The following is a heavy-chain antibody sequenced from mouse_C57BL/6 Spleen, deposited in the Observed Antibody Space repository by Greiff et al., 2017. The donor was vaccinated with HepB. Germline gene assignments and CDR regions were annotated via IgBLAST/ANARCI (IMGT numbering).Heavy chain of an antibody. CDR3: ARDYSNLYWYFDV. CDR2: IWSGGST. D-gene: IGHD2-5*01. V-gene: IGHV2-2*01. J-gene: IGHJ1*03. CDR1: GFSLTSYG. Sequence: VQRVESGPGLVQPSQSLSITCTVSGFSLTSYGVHWVRQSPGKGLEWLGVIWSGGSTNYNAAFISRLSISKDNSKSQVFFKINSLQADDTAIYYCARDYSNLYWYFDVWGTGTTVTVSS.